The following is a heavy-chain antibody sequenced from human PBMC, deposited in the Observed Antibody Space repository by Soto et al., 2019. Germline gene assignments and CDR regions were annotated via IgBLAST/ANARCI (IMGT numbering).Heavy chain of an antibody. CDR1: GDSIDSRSW. V-gene: IGHV4-4*02. D-gene: IGHD4-17*01. Sequence: PSETLSLTCTVSGDSIDSRSWWTWVRQSPGKGLEWIGEVYHSGSTNYNPSLKDRVTMSVDKSKNHFSLNLTSVTAADTAIYYCTRGDAPTVTTINFFDPWGQGLLVTAPQ. J-gene: IGHJ5*02. CDR3: TRGDAPTVTTINFFDP. CDR2: VYHSGST.